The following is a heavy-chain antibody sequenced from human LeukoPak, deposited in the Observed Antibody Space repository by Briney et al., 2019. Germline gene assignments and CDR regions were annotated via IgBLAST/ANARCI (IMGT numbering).Heavy chain of an antibody. D-gene: IGHD5-12*01. CDR2: IMNSFET. J-gene: IGHJ4*02. Sequence: PGGSLRLSCTASGFPFGNFAMSWVRQTPGKGLEWVSLIMNSFETYYGDSVRGRFTISRDTAKNSLYLQMNSLRAEDTALYYCAKATSGYEEDYYFDYWGQGTLVTVSS. CDR3: AKATSGYEEDYYFDY. V-gene: IGHV3-23*01. CDR1: GFPFGNFA.